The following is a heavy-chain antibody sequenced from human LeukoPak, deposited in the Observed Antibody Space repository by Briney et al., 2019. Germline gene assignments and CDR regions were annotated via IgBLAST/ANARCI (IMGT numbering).Heavy chain of an antibody. J-gene: IGHJ3*02. CDR2: IYYSGST. CDR1: GGSISSYY. D-gene: IGHD3-3*01. Sequence: PSETLSLTCTVSGGSISSYYWSWIRQPPGKGLEWIGYIYYSGSTNYNPSLKSRVTISVDTSKNQFSLKLSSVTAADTAVYYCARAMADFWSGQREDAFDIWGQGTMVTVSS. CDR3: ARAMADFWSGQREDAFDI. V-gene: IGHV4-59*01.